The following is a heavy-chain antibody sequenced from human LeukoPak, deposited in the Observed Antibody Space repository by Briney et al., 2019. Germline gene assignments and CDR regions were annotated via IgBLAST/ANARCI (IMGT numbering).Heavy chain of an antibody. V-gene: IGHV3-30*18. J-gene: IGHJ4*02. CDR2: ISYEGSNK. D-gene: IGHD1-26*01. CDR3: AKGSRFGHSGSSFDY. Sequence: PGGSLRLSCAPSGFTFTIYGMHWVRQAPGKGREWGAVISYEGSNKYYAHSVKGRFTISRDNSKNTLYLQMNSLRAEDTAVYYCAKGSRFGHSGSSFDYWGQGTLVTVSS. CDR1: GFTFTIYG.